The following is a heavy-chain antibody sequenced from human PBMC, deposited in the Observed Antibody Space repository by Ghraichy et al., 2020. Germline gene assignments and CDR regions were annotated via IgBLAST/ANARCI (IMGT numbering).Heavy chain of an antibody. CDR3: ARGREYRPTFDI. CDR2: INHSGST. CDR1: GGSFSGYY. J-gene: IGHJ3*02. V-gene: IGHV4-34*01. D-gene: IGHD2-2*02. Sequence: SETLSLTCAVYGGSFSGYYWSWIRQPPGKGLEWIGEINHSGSTNYNPSLKSRVTISVDTSKNQFSLKLSSVTAADTAVYYCARGREYRPTFDIWGQGTMVTVSS.